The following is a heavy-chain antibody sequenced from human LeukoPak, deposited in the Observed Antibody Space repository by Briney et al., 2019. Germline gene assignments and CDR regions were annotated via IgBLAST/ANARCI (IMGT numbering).Heavy chain of an antibody. CDR1: GGSISSGDYY. Sequence: SETLSLTCTVSGGSISSGDYYWSWIRQPPGKGLEWIGYVYYSGSTYYNPSLKSRVTISVDTSKNQFSLKLSSVTAADTAVYYCARVGSWVVVAATRDYYYYGMDVWGQGTTVTVSS. CDR2: VYYSGST. J-gene: IGHJ6*02. CDR3: ARVGSWVVVAATRDYYYYGMDV. V-gene: IGHV4-30-4*01. D-gene: IGHD2-15*01.